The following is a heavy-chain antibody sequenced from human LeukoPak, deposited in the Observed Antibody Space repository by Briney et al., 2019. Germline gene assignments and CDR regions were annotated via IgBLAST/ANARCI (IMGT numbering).Heavy chain of an antibody. D-gene: IGHD3-10*01. V-gene: IGHV3-30*03. J-gene: IGHJ4*02. Sequence: GGSLRLSCAASGFTFSSYGMHWVRQAPGKGPEWVAVISYDGSNKYYADSVKGRFTISRDNSKNTLYLQMNSLRAEDTAVYYCARRLNGFLDYWGQGTLVTVSS. CDR2: ISYDGSNK. CDR1: GFTFSSYG. CDR3: ARRLNGFLDY.